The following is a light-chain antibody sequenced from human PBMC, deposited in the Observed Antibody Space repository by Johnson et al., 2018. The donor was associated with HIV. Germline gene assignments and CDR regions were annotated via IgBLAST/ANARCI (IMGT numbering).Light chain of an antibody. CDR2: DNN. J-gene: IGLJ1*01. Sequence: QSVLTQPPSVSAAPGQKVTISCSGSTSNIGNNYVSWYQQLPGTAPKLLIYDNNKRPSGIPDRFSGSKSCTSATLGITGLQTGDEADYYCGTWDNSLTTGALFGTGTKVTVL. CDR1: TSNIGNNY. CDR3: GTWDNSLTTGAL. V-gene: IGLV1-51*01.